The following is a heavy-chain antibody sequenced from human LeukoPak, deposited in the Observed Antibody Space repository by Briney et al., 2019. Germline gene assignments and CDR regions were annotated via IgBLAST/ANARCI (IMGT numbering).Heavy chain of an antibody. Sequence: ASVKVSCKASGGTFSKYVINWVRQAPGQGLEWMGGILPIFGTANYTQKLQGRVTITTDKSTSTISMELRGLRSGDTAVYYCVSPCEGYRHGVCLGYWGQGTLVTVSS. CDR1: GGTFSKYV. J-gene: IGHJ4*02. V-gene: IGHV1-69*05. CDR2: ILPIFGTA. D-gene: IGHD5-18*01. CDR3: VSPCEGYRHGVCLGY.